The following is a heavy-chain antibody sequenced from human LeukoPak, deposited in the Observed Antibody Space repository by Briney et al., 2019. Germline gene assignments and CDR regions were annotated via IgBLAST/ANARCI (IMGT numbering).Heavy chain of an antibody. J-gene: IGHJ4*02. CDR2: ISYDGSNK. CDR3: ARDGDYYGSGSYFSGTDY. D-gene: IGHD3-10*01. Sequence: GGSLRLSCAASGFTLSSYWMHRVRQAPGKGLEWVAVISYDGSNKYYADSVKGRFTISRDNSKNTLYLQMNSLRAEDTAVYYCARDGDYYGSGSYFSGTDYWGQGTLVTVSS. CDR1: GFTLSSYW. V-gene: IGHV3-30-3*01.